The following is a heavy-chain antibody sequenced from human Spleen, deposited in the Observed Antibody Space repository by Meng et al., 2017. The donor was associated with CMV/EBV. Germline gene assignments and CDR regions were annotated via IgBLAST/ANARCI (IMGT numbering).Heavy chain of an antibody. V-gene: IGHV4-61*01. CDR3: ARAQASYEFWSGWNY. CDR1: GDSVSSGSFY. CDR2: IYNRGTT. Sequence: GSLRLSCTVSGDSVSSGSFYWTWIRQSPEKGLEWIGFIYNRGTTKYNPSLKSRVTMSVDTSKNQFSLNLTSVTAADTAVYYCARAQASYEFWSGWNYWGQGILVTVSS. D-gene: IGHD3-3*01. J-gene: IGHJ4*02.